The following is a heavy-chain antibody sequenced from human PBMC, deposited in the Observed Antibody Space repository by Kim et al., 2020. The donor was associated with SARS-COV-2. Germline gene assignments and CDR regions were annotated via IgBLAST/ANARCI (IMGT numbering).Heavy chain of an antibody. Sequence: SVKVSCKASGGTFSSYAISWVRQAPGQGLEWMGRIIPILGIANYAQKFQGRVTITADKSTSTAYMELSSLRSEDTAVYYCARASGYCSSTSCYAGYYYYGMDVWGQGTTVTVSS. J-gene: IGHJ6*02. CDR1: GGTFSSYA. V-gene: IGHV1-69*04. CDR2: IIPILGIA. D-gene: IGHD2-2*01. CDR3: ARASGYCSSTSCYAGYYYYGMDV.